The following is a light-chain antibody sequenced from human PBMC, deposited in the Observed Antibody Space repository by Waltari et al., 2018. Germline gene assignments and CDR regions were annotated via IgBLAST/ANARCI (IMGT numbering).Light chain of an antibody. Sequence: EIVMTQSPATLSVSPGERATLSCRASQSVSSNLAWYQQKPGQALRLLIYGASTRATGIPGRFGGSGSGTEFTLTISRLQSEDFAVYYCQQYSNWPWTFGLGTRLETK. CDR3: QQYSNWPWT. CDR2: GAS. CDR1: QSVSSN. J-gene: IGKJ1*01. V-gene: IGKV3-15*01.